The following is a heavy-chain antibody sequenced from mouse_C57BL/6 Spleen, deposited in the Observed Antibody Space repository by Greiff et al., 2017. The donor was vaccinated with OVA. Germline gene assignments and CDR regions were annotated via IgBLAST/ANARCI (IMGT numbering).Heavy chain of an antibody. CDR3: ARPVTTAMDY. V-gene: IGHV1-26*01. CDR1: GYTFTDYY. CDR2: INPNNGGT. J-gene: IGHJ4*01. D-gene: IGHD1-1*01. Sequence: EVQLQQSGPELVKPGASVKISCKASGYTFTDYYMNWVKQSHGKSLEWIGAINPNNGGTSYNQKFKGKATLTVDKSSSTAYMELRSLTSEDAAVYYCARPVTTAMDYWGQGTSVTVSA.